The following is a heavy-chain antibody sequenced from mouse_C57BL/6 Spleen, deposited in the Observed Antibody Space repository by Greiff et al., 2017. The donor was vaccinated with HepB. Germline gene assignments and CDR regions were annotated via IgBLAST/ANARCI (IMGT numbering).Heavy chain of an antibody. J-gene: IGHJ3*01. CDR3: EREGLGQVWFAY. Sequence: QVQLQQSGPELVKPGASVKISCKASGYAFSSSWMNWVKQRPGKGLEWIGRIYPGDGDTNYNGKFKGKATLTADKSSSTAYMQLSSLTSEDSAVYFWEREGLGQVWFAYWGQGTLVTVSA. CDR2: IYPGDGDT. CDR1: GYAFSSSW. V-gene: IGHV1-82*01. D-gene: IGHD4-1*01.